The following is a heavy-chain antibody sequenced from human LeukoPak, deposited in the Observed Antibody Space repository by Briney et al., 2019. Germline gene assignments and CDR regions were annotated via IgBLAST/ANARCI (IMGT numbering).Heavy chain of an antibody. CDR1: GFSLRDYW. CDR2: LGTDGTYT. CDR3: VRDPSNSGNWFDL. D-gene: IGHD4-11*01. Sequence: GGSLRLSCAASGFSLRDYWMHWVRQAPGKGLVWVSRLGTDGTYTNYADSVRGRFTISRDNAKNTLYLQMDSLRAEDTAFYYCVRDPSNSGNWFDLWGQGTLVTVSS. J-gene: IGHJ5*02. V-gene: IGHV3-74*01.